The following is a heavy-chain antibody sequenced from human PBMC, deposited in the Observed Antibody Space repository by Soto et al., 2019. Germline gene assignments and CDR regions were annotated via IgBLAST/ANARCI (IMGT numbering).Heavy chain of an antibody. Sequence: SETLSLTCTVSGGSISSGDYYWSWIRQPPGKGLEWIGYIYYSGSTNYNPSLKSRVTISVDTSKNQFSLKLSSVTAADTAVYYCARARYYGSGSYWLSPTTHYYYYGMDVWGQGTTVTVSS. CDR3: ARARYYGSGSYWLSPTTHYYYYGMDV. CDR2: IYYSGST. J-gene: IGHJ6*02. D-gene: IGHD3-10*01. V-gene: IGHV4-30-4*01. CDR1: GGSISSGDYY.